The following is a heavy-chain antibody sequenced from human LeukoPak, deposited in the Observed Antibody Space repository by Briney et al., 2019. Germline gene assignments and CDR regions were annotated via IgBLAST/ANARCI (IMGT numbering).Heavy chain of an antibody. V-gene: IGHV4-34*01. J-gene: IGHJ4*02. D-gene: IGHD3-22*01. CDR2: INHSGST. CDR1: GGSFSGYY. Sequence: SETLSLTCAVYGGSFSGYYWSWLRQPPGKGLEWIGEINHSGSTNYNPSLKSRVTISVDTSKNQFSLKLSSVTAAVTAVYYCARDYYYDSSGYYYYFDYWGQGTLVTVSS. CDR3: ARDYYYDSSGYYYYFDY.